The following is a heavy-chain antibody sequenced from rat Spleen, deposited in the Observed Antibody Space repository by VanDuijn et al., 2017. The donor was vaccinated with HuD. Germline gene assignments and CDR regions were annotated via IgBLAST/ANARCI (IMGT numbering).Heavy chain of an antibody. Sequence: EVQLVESGGGLVQPGRSLKLSCAASGFTFSSFAMAWVRQAPTKGLAWVASISYDGGRNYYRDSVKGRFTISRDNAKSSLYLQMDSLRSEDTATYYCTTTTTVALFDYWGQGVMVTVSS. CDR2: ISYDGGRN. D-gene: IGHD1-1*01. CDR3: TTTTTVALFDY. V-gene: IGHV5-20*01. CDR1: GFTFSSFA. J-gene: IGHJ2*01.